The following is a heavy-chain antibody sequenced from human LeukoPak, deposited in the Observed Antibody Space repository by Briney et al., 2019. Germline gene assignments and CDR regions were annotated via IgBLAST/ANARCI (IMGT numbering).Heavy chain of an antibody. CDR1: GFTLSRYW. J-gene: IGHJ4*02. Sequence: GGSLRLSCAASGFTLSRYWMSWVRQAPGKGLEWVANIKQDGSEKYHVDSVKGRFTISRDNAKDFLYLQMNSLRAEDTAVYYCARGPMGYCSSSSCHFDYWGQGTLVTVSS. CDR3: ARGPMGYCSSSSCHFDY. V-gene: IGHV3-7*01. D-gene: IGHD2-2*01. CDR2: IKQDGSEK.